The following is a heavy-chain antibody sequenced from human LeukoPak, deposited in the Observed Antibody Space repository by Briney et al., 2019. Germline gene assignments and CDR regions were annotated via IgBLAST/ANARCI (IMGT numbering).Heavy chain of an antibody. Sequence: SETLSLTCTVSGGSISSYYWSWIRQPPGKGLEWIGHIYYSGSTNYNPSLKSRVTISIDTSKNQFSLRLSSVTAADTAVYYCARHYITVTTPFDYWGQGTLVTVSS. D-gene: IGHD4-11*01. CDR1: GGSISSYY. CDR2: IYYSGST. J-gene: IGHJ4*02. V-gene: IGHV4-59*01. CDR3: ARHYITVTTPFDY.